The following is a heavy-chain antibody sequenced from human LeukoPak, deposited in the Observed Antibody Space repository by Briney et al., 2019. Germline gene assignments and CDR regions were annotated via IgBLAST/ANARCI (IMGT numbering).Heavy chain of an antibody. CDR2: IIPILGLA. Sequence: SLKVSCKASGGTFSSYAISWVRQAPGQGLEWRRRIIPILGLANYAQKFQGRVTITADKSTSTAYMELSSLRSEDTAVYYCARGGRRDYYDSSGADYYYYGMDVWGQGTTVTVSS. CDR1: GGTFSSYA. V-gene: IGHV1-69*04. CDR3: ARGGRRDYYDSSGADYYYYGMDV. J-gene: IGHJ6*02. D-gene: IGHD3-22*01.